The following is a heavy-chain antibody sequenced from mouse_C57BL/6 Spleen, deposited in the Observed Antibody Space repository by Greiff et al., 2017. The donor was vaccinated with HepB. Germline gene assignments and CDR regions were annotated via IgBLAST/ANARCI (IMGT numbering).Heavy chain of an antibody. J-gene: IGHJ2*01. D-gene: IGHD1-1*01. CDR2: IYPRSGNT. V-gene: IGHV1-81*01. Sequence: QVQLKESGAELARPGASVKLSCKASGYTFTSYGISWVKQRTGQGLEWIGEIYPRSGNTYYNEKFKGKATLAVDTSSSTAYMQLSSLTSEDSAVYYCARDHSDYGSSYSNYWGQGTTLTVSS. CDR3: ARDHSDYGSSYSNY. CDR1: GYTFTSYG.